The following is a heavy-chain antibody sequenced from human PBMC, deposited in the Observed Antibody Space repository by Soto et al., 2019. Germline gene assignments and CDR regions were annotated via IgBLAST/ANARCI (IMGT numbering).Heavy chain of an antibody. CDR1: GYTFTIYG. J-gene: IGHJ6*02. D-gene: IGHD6-13*01. CDR2: IGAYNGNT. V-gene: IGHV1-18*04. CDR3: ARDNGSWYPYYYGMDV. Sequence: ASVKVSCKASGYTFTIYGISGVLQSPLQGLEWMGCIGAYNGNTNYAQKLQGRVTMTTDTSTSTAYMELRSLRSDDTAVYYCARDNGSWYPYYYGMDVWGQGTTVTVSS.